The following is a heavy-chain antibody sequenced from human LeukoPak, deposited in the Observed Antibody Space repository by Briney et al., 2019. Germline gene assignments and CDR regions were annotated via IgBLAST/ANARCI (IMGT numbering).Heavy chain of an antibody. V-gene: IGHV3-48*04. D-gene: IGHD2-2*02. J-gene: IGHJ6*03. CDR2: IRSSSSTI. CDR3: ARSHCSSTSCYRAAGYYYYMDV. CDR1: GFTFSSYS. Sequence: PGGSLRLSCAASGFTFSSYSMNWVRQAPGKGLEWVSYIRSSSSTIYYADSVKGRFTISRDNAKNSLYLQMNSLRAEDTAVYYCARSHCSSTSCYRAAGYYYYMDVWGKGTTVTVSS.